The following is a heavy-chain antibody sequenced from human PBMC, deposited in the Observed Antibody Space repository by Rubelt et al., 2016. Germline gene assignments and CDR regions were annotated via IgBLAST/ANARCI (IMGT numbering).Heavy chain of an antibody. Sequence: STYYADSVKGRFTISRDNAKNSLYLQMNSLRAEDTAVYYCAREPLLYDILTGYYDSGYAFDIWGQGTMVTVSS. V-gene: IGHV3-48*04. D-gene: IGHD3-9*01. CDR2: ST. J-gene: IGHJ3*02. CDR3: AREPLLYDILTGYYDSGYAFDI.